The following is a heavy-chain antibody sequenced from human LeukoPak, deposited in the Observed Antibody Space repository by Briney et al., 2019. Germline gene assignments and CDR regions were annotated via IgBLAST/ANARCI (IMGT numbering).Heavy chain of an antibody. J-gene: IGHJ4*02. D-gene: IGHD3-22*01. Sequence: GGSLRLSCAASGFTFSSYSMNWVRQAPGKGLEWVSYISSSSSTIYYADSVKGRSTISRDNAKNSLYLQMNSLRAEDTAVYYCARDGIVVVTRGPFDYWGQGTLVTVSS. CDR2: ISSSSSTI. V-gene: IGHV3-48*01. CDR1: GFTFSSYS. CDR3: ARDGIVVVTRGPFDY.